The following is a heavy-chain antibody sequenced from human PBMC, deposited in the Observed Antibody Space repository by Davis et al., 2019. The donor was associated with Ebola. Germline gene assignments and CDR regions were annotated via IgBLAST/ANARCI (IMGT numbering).Heavy chain of an antibody. Sequence: SETLSLTCTVSGGSISSSSYYWGWIRQPPGRGLEWIGSISYSGSTYYNPSLKSRVTISVDTSKNHLSLKLSSVTAADTAVYYCATRMDYWGQGTLVTVSS. V-gene: IGHV4-39*02. CDR1: GGSISSSSYY. CDR3: ATRMDY. J-gene: IGHJ4*02. D-gene: IGHD2/OR15-2a*01. CDR2: ISYSGST.